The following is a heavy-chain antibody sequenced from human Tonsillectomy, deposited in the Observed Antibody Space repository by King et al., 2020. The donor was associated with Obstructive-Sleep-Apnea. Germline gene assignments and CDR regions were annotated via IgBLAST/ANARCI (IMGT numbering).Heavy chain of an antibody. Sequence: VQLVESGGGLVQPGRSLRLSCAASGFTFDDYAMHWVRQAPGKGLEWVSGISWNSGNIGYSDSVEGRFTTSRDNAKNSLYLQMSSLRAEDTALYYCAKDYYGSGANAYDIWGQGTMVTVSS. V-gene: IGHV3-9*01. J-gene: IGHJ3*02. D-gene: IGHD3-10*01. CDR2: ISWNSGNI. CDR3: AKDYYGSGANAYDI. CDR1: GFTFDDYA.